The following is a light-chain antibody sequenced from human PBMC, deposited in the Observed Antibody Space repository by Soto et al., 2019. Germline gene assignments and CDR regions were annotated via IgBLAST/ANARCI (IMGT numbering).Light chain of an antibody. CDR2: GAS. Sequence: EIVLMQSPGTLSVSPGERVTLSCRASQSVSSNYLAWYQQRPGQAPRLLIFGASYRATGIPARFSGSGSGTDFTLTISRLEPEDFAVYYCQQYSSSPPEFTCGPGTKVDSK. V-gene: IGKV3-20*01. CDR1: QSVSSNY. CDR3: QQYSSSPPEFT. J-gene: IGKJ3*01.